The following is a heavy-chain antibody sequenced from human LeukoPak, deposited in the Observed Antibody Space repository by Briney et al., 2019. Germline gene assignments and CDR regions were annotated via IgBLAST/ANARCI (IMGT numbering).Heavy chain of an antibody. CDR2: ISGSGGST. CDR1: GFTFSSYA. V-gene: IGHV3-23*01. J-gene: IGHJ4*02. D-gene: IGHD2-2*02. Sequence: GASLRLSCAASGFTFSSYAMSWLRQAPGKGLEWVSAISGSGGSTYYADSVKGRFTISRDNSKNTLYLQMNSLRAEDTAVYYCAKGILGYCSSTSCYTLFDYWGQGTLVTVSS. CDR3: AKGILGYCSSTSCYTLFDY.